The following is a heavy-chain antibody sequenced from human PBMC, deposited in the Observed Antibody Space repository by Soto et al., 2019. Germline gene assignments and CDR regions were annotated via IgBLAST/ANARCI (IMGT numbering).Heavy chain of an antibody. J-gene: IGHJ4*02. CDR1: GDSLTNNHW. CDR2: IWHTGRP. CDR3: VRDSRTGCSSINCYMH. V-gene: IGHV4-4*02. Sequence: QLQLRESGPGLVQPSGTLSLTCDVSGDSLTNNHWWSWVRQAPGKGLEWIGEIWHTGRPNYNPSLKSRVVTSIDKSKNQFALKLSSVTAADTAVYYCVRDSRTGCSSINCYMHWGQGTLVTVSS. D-gene: IGHD2-15*01.